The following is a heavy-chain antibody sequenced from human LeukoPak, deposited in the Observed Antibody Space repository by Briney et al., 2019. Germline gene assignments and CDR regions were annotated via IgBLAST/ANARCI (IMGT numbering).Heavy chain of an antibody. CDR1: VGSISSYY. J-gene: IGHJ5*02. CDR2: IYYSGST. D-gene: IGHD3-10*01. Sequence: SETLSLTCTVSVGSISSYYWSWIRQPPGKGLEWIGYIYYSGSTNYNPSLKSRVTISVDTSKNQFSLKLSSVTAADTAVYYCARDDGSIFDPWGQGTLVTVSS. CDR3: ARDDGSIFDP. V-gene: IGHV4-59*01.